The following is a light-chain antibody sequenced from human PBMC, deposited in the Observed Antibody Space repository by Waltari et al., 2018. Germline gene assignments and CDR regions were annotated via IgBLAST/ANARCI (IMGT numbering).Light chain of an antibody. CDR2: GAC. J-gene: IGKJ5*01. CDR1: QNIDTR. Sequence: ILLTQSPATLSVSPGERTTLPCSASQNIDTRLAWYQHTPGQAPRLLIYGACTRAADIPARFSGSWFWTDFSLTINSLQSEYFAVYYCQQYLQWPPAITFGPGTRLDFK. CDR3: QQYLQWPPAIT. V-gene: IGKV3-15*01.